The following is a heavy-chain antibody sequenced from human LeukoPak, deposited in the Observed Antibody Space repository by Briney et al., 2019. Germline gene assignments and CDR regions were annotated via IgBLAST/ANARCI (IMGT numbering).Heavy chain of an antibody. V-gene: IGHV3-23*01. J-gene: IGHJ4*02. Sequence: GGSLRLSCVASGFTFTSYAMSWVRQAPGMGLEWVSGVTSSGGNTYYADSVKGRFTISRDNGKNTLYLQMNSLRAEDTAVYYCARGSTYYDSSGQVPFDYWGQGTLVTVSS. CDR3: ARGSTYYDSSGQVPFDY. D-gene: IGHD3-22*01. CDR1: GFTFTSYA. CDR2: VTSSGGNT.